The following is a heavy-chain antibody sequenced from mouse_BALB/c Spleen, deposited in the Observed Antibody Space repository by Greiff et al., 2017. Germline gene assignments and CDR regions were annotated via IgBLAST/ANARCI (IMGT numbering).Heavy chain of an antibody. CDR1: GFTFSSFG. Sequence: EVKLMESGGGLVQPGGSRKLSCAASGFTFSSFGMHWVRQAPEKGLEWVAYISSGSSTIYYADTVKGRFTISRDNPKNTLFLQMTSLRSEDTAMYYCAKGGRFRFAYWGQGTLVTVSA. CDR3: AKGGRFRFAY. V-gene: IGHV5-17*02. J-gene: IGHJ3*01. CDR2: ISSGSSTI.